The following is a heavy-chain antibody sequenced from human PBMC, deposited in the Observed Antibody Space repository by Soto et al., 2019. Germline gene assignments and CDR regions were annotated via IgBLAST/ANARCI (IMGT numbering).Heavy chain of an antibody. CDR2: INAGNGNT. Sequence: QVQLVQSGAEVKKPGASVKVSCKASGYTFTSYAMHWVRQAPGQRLEWMGWINAGNGNTKYSQKFQGRVNITRDTSASTAYMELSSLRSEDTAVYYCARARQWLVLIDYWGQGTLVTVSS. CDR1: GYTFTSYA. D-gene: IGHD6-19*01. J-gene: IGHJ4*02. V-gene: IGHV1-3*01. CDR3: ARARQWLVLIDY.